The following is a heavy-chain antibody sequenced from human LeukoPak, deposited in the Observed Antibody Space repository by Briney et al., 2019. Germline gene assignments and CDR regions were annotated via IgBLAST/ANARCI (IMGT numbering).Heavy chain of an antibody. J-gene: IGHJ3*02. V-gene: IGHV3-11*05. CDR1: GFTFSDYY. D-gene: IGHD2-15*01. CDR3: ARGNGRGGFDI. CDR2: ISSSSSYI. Sequence: GGSLRLSCAASGFTFSDYYMSWIRQAPGKGLEWVSSISSSSSYIYYADSVKGRFTISRDNSKNTLYLQMNSLRAEDTAVYFCARGNGRGGFDIWGQGTMVTVSS.